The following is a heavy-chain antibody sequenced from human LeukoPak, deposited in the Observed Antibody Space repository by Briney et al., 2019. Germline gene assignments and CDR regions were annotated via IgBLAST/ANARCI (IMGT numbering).Heavy chain of an antibody. Sequence: SGPTLVNPTQTLTLTCTFSGFSLSTSGVGVGWIRQPPGKALEWLALIYWDDDKRYSPSLKSRLTITKDTSKNQVVLTMTNMDPVDTATYYCAHSLSGYDFDDDYYYYYMDVWGKGTTVTVSS. J-gene: IGHJ6*03. CDR3: AHSLSGYDFDDDYYYYYMDV. CDR2: IYWDDDK. D-gene: IGHD5-12*01. CDR1: GFSLSTSGVG. V-gene: IGHV2-5*02.